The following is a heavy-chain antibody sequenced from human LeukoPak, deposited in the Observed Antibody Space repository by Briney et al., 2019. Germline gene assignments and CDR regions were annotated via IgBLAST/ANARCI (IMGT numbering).Heavy chain of an antibody. J-gene: IGHJ4*02. D-gene: IGHD3-22*01. CDR1: GFTFSSYA. CDR2: ISGSGGST. V-gene: IGHV3-23*01. CDR3: AKKRGGGIMSMIVVVPGNFDY. Sequence: GGSLRLSCAASGFTFSSYAMSWVRQAPGKGLVWVSAISGSGGSTYYADSVKGRFTISRDNSKNTLYLQMNSLRAEDTAVYYCAKKRGGGIMSMIVVVPGNFDYWGQGTLVTVSS.